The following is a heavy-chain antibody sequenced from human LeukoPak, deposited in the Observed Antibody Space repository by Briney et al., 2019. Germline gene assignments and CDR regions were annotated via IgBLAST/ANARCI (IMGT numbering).Heavy chain of an antibody. Sequence: GGSLRLSCAASGFTFSSYAMSWVRQVPGKGLEWVSAISGSGDNTYYADSVKGRFTISRDNSKNTLYLQMNSLRAEDTAVYYCAKAPKDYGDYVVSDYWGQGTLVTVSS. J-gene: IGHJ4*02. D-gene: IGHD4-17*01. V-gene: IGHV3-23*01. CDR3: AKAPKDYGDYVVSDY. CDR2: ISGSGDNT. CDR1: GFTFSSYA.